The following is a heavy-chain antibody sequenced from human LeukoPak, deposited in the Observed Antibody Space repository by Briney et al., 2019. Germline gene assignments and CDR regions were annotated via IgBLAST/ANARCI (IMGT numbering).Heavy chain of an antibody. V-gene: IGHV1-46*01. D-gene: IGHD3-9*01. J-gene: IGHJ4*02. Sequence: ASVKVSCKASGYTFTTYYVHWVRQAPGQGLGWMGIINPSGGSTTYAQKFRGRLTMTRDMSTSTVYMELSSLRSEDTAVYYCARGSRPVYNLLTGKRYFDYWGQGTLLTVSS. CDR2: INPSGGST. CDR3: ARGSRPVYNLLTGKRYFDY. CDR1: GYTFTTYY.